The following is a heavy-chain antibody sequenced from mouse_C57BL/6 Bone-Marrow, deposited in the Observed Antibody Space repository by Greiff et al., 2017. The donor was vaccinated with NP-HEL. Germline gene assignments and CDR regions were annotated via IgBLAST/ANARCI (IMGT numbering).Heavy chain of an antibody. D-gene: IGHD2-3*01. CDR2: IWSDGST. V-gene: IGHV2-6-1*01. J-gene: IGHJ4*01. CDR1: GFSLTSYG. Sequence: QVQLQQSGPGLVAPSQSLSITCTVSGFSLTSYGVHWVRQPPGKGLEWLVVIWSDGSTTYNSALKSRLSISKDNSKSQVFLKMNSLQTDDTAMYYCARHDGYTGYAMDYWGQGTSVTVSS. CDR3: ARHDGYTGYAMDY.